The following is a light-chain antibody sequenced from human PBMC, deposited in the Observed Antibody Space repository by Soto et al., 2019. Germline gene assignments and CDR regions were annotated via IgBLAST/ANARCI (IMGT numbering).Light chain of an antibody. V-gene: IGKV3-11*01. CDR2: DAS. CDR3: QQRSNWPLT. Sequence: EIVLTQSPATLSLSPGERATLSCRASQSVSSYLAWYQQKPGQAPRLLIYDASNRATGIPARISGSGSGTDFTLTISSLEPEDCAVYYCQQRSNWPLTFGGGTKVEIK. CDR1: QSVSSY. J-gene: IGKJ4*01.